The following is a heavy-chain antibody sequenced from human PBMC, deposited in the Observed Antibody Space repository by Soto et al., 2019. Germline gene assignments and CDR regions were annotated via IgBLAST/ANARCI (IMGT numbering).Heavy chain of an antibody. CDR1: GFSLTTDRVG. J-gene: IGHJ4*02. V-gene: IGHV2-5*02. CDR2: IYWDDSK. CDR3: AHRSRGYAYYFDQ. D-gene: IGHD5-12*01. Sequence: SGPTLVNPTQTLTLTCTFSGFSLTTDRVGVGWIRQPPGEALEWLAVIYWDDSKTYRPSLESRLTITKDTSKNQVALTMTNMDSLDTATYYCAHRSRGYAYYFDQWGQGTLVTAPQ.